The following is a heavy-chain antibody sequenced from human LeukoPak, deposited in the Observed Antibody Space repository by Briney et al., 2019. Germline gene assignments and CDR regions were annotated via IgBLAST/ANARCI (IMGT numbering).Heavy chain of an antibody. J-gene: IGHJ4*02. CDR1: GFTFSSYA. V-gene: IGHV3-23*01. D-gene: IGHD6-19*01. Sequence: GGSLRLSCAASGFTFSSYAMSWVRQAPGKGLEWVSGISNSGGSTYYADSVKGRFTISRDNSKNTLYLQVNSLRAEDTALYYCSKGGSGWYLYYFDYWGQGTLVTVSS. CDR2: ISNSGGST. CDR3: SKGGSGWYLYYFDY.